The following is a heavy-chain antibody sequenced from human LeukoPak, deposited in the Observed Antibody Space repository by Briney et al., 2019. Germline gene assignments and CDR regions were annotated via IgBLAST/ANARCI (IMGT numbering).Heavy chain of an antibody. V-gene: IGHV1-2*02. J-gene: IGHJ4*02. CDR1: GYTFTGYY. CDR2: INPNSGGT. D-gene: IGHD3-22*01. CDR3: ARDLGGSRAGIVVYYFDY. Sequence: GASVKVSCKASGYTFTGYYMHWVRQAPGQGLEWMGWINPNSGGTNYAQKFQGRVTMTRDTSISTAYMELSRLRSDDTAVYYCARDLGGSRAGIVVYYFDYWGQGTLVTVSS.